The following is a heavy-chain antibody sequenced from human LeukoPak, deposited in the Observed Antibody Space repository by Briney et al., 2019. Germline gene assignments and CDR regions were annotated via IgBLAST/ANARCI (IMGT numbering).Heavy chain of an antibody. CDR2: IYYSGST. CDR1: GGSISTYY. Sequence: SETLSLTCTVSGGSISTYYWSWIRQPPGKGLEWIGYIYYSGSTNYNPSLKSRVTISVDTSKNQFSLKLSSVTAADTAVCYCASQGYWGQGTLVTVSS. V-gene: IGHV4-59*08. CDR3: ASQGY. J-gene: IGHJ4*02.